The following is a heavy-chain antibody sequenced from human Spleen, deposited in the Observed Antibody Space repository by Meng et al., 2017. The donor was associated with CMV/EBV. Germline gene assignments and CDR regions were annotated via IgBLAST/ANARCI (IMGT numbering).Heavy chain of an antibody. Sequence: GESLKISCAASGFTFSSYEMNWVRQAPGKGLEWISYISSGGNTIYYADSVKGRFTIPRDNSKNTLYLQMNSLRAEDTAVYYCARDGFTIFGVVTPYYYGMDVWGQGTTVTVSS. J-gene: IGHJ6*02. CDR2: ISSGGNTI. D-gene: IGHD3-3*01. V-gene: IGHV3-48*03. CDR3: ARDGFTIFGVVTPYYYGMDV. CDR1: GFTFSSYE.